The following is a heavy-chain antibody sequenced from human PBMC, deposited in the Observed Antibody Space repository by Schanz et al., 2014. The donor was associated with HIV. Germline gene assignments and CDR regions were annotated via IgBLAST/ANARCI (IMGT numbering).Heavy chain of an antibody. D-gene: IGHD3-22*01. Sequence: QVQLVQSGAEVKKPGASVKVSCKASGYTFTDYFVHWGRQAPGQGLEWMGWISPDSGATDYAQNFQGRVTMTRHTSMTTVYMDLSRVTSDDTALYFCARAPPRDSSGYYPFDYWGQGTLVTVSS. J-gene: IGHJ4*02. CDR2: ISPDSGAT. V-gene: IGHV1-2*02. CDR1: GYTFTDYF. CDR3: ARAPPRDSSGYYPFDY.